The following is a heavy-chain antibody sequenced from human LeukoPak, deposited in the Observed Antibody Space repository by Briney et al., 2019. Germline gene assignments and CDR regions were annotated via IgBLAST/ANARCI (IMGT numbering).Heavy chain of an antibody. CDR1: GVTFGDFG. D-gene: IGHD2-15*01. Sequence: GGSLRLSCAASGVTFGDFGMSWVRQAPGKGLEWVSGISGSGGNTYYADSVKGRFTISRDNSRNTLYLQMNSLRAEDTAVYYCAKGGGSSCYSPSDYWGQGTLVTVSS. V-gene: IGHV3-23*01. CDR3: AKGGGSSCYSPSDY. CDR2: ISGSGGNT. J-gene: IGHJ4*02.